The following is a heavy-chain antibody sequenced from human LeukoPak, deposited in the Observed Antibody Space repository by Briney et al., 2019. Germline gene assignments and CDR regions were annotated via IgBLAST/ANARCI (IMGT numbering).Heavy chain of an antibody. D-gene: IGHD4-17*01. V-gene: IGHV4-34*01. Sequence: SETLSLTCAVSGGSFSGHYWSWIRQPPGRGLEWMGEISQSGTTDYNPSLKSRVAMSVDTSKNTFSLKLSSVTAADTAVYYCAIFRPVTPYYYYFAFDVWGQGTTVTVSS. J-gene: IGHJ6*02. CDR1: GGSFSGHY. CDR3: AIFRPVTPYYYYFAFDV. CDR2: ISQSGTT.